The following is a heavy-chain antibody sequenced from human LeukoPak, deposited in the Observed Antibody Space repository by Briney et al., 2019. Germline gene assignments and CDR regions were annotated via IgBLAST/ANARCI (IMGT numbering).Heavy chain of an antibody. CDR3: ARRGRTYGSGSWKGVNY. J-gene: IGHJ4*02. CDR2: INHSGST. V-gene: IGHV4-34*01. D-gene: IGHD3-10*01. CDR1: GGSFSGYY. Sequence: SVTLSLTCAVYGGSFSGYYWSWIRQPPGKGLEWIGEINHSGSTNYNPSLKSRVTISVDTSKNQFSLKLSSVTAADTAVYYCARRGRTYGSGSWKGVNYWGQGTLVTVSS.